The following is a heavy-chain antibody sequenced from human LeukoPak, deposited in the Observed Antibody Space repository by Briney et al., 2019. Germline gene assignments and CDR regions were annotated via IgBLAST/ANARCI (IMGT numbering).Heavy chain of an antibody. J-gene: IGHJ4*02. D-gene: IGHD3-9*01. Sequence: GTSLRLSCVASGFTFTNHAMSWVRQAPGKGLEWVSAITGSDGSSYYADSVKGRFTISRDNSKNTLYLQVNSLRAEDTAVYYCAKWGDYDILTGYYVPDYWGQGTLVTVSS. CDR3: AKWGDYDILTGYYVPDY. CDR1: GFTFTNHA. CDR2: ITGSDGSS. V-gene: IGHV3-23*01.